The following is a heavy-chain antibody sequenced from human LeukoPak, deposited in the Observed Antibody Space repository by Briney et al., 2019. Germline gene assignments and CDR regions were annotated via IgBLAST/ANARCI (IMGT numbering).Heavy chain of an antibody. CDR1: GGSISSSSYY. Sequence: KASETLSLTCTVSGGSISSSSYYWGWIRQPPGKGLEWIGSIYYSGSTYYNPSLKSRVTISVDTSKNQFSLKLSSVTAADTAVYYCARRAAAGGNWFDPWGQGTLVTVSS. V-gene: IGHV4-39*01. D-gene: IGHD6-13*01. J-gene: IGHJ5*02. CDR3: ARRAAAGGNWFDP. CDR2: IYYSGST.